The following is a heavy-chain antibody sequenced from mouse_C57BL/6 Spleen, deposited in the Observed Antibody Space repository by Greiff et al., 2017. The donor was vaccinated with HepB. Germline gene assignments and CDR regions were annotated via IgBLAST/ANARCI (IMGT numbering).Heavy chain of an antibody. CDR2: ISSGGSYT. J-gene: IGHJ2*01. CDR1: GFTFSSYG. CDR3: ARRGEGGYFDY. Sequence: DVKLVESGGDLVKPGGSLKLSCAASGFTFSSYGMSWVRQTPDKRLEWVATISSGGSYTYYPDSVKGRFTISRDNAKNTLYLQMSSLKSEDTAMYYCARRGEGGYFDYWGQGTTLTVSS. V-gene: IGHV5-6*02.